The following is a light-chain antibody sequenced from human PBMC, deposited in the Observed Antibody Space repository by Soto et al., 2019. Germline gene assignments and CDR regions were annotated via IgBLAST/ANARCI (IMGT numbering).Light chain of an antibody. Sequence: EIVLTQSPATLSLPPGERATLSCRASQSVSSYLAWYQQKPGQAPRLHIYDASNRATGIPARFSGSGSGTDCTLTISSLEPEDFAVYYCQQRINWLITFGQGTGLEIK. CDR3: QQRINWLIT. CDR1: QSVSSY. CDR2: DAS. J-gene: IGKJ5*01. V-gene: IGKV3-11*01.